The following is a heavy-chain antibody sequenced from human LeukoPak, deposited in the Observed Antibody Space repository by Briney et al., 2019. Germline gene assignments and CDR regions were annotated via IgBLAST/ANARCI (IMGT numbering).Heavy chain of an antibody. CDR3: AELGITMIGGV. CDR2: ISSSGTI. Sequence: GGSLRLSCAASGFAFSNYGMNWVRQAPGKGLEWVSYISSSGTIYYADSVQGRFTISSDNAKNSLYLQMNSLRAEDTAVYYCAELGITMIGGVWGKGTTVTISS. J-gene: IGHJ6*04. CDR1: GFAFSNYG. V-gene: IGHV3-48*01. D-gene: IGHD3-10*02.